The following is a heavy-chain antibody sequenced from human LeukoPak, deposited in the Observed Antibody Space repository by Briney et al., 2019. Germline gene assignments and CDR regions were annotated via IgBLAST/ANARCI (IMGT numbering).Heavy chain of an antibody. CDR1: GYTFTSYG. D-gene: IGHD3-22*01. J-gene: IGHJ3*02. CDR3: ARQRYYYYDSSGFVSHAFDI. CDR2: ISAYNGNT. V-gene: IGHV1-18*01. Sequence: GASVKVSCKASGYTFTSYGISWVRQAPGQGLEWMGWISAYNGNTNYAQKLQGRVTMTTDTSTSTAYMELRSLRSDDTAVYYCARQRYYYYDSSGFVSHAFDIWGKGTMVTVSS.